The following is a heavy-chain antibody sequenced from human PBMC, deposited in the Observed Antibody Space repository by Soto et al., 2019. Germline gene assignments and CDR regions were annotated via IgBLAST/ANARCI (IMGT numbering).Heavy chain of an antibody. D-gene: IGHD2-15*01. Sequence: QVQLVQSGAEVKKPGPSVKVSCKASGGTFSSYAISWVRQAPGQGLEWMGGIIPIFGTANYAQKFQGRVTITADESTSTAYMELSSXRSEDTAVYYCAXEEGXGYCSGGSCYYGMDVWGQGTTVTVSS. CDR3: AXEEGXGYCSGGSCYYGMDV. J-gene: IGHJ6*02. CDR2: IIPIFGTA. V-gene: IGHV1-69*01. CDR1: GGTFSSYA.